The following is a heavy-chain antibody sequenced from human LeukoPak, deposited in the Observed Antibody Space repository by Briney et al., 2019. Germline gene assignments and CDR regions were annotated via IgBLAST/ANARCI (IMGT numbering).Heavy chain of an antibody. CDR1: GFSLSSYS. CDR2: ISSSSSTI. D-gene: IGHD2-8*02. J-gene: IGHJ4*02. Sequence: GGSLRLSCAASGFSLSSYSMNWVRQAPGKGLEWVSYISSSSSTIYYADPVKGRFTISRDNAKNSLYLQMNSLRAEDTAVYYCARDPGALDYWGQGTLVTVSS. CDR3: ARDPGALDY. V-gene: IGHV3-48*01.